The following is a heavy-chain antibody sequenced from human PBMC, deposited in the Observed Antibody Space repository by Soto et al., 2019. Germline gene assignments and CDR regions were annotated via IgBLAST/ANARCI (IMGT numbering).Heavy chain of an antibody. CDR3: ARFRSTADTGGTNSFDP. CDR1: GGSISGYY. V-gene: IGHV4-59*01. CDR2: IFYTGST. D-gene: IGHD2-21*02. J-gene: IGHJ5*02. Sequence: SETLSLTCTVSGGSISGYYWSWIRQPPGKGLEWIAYIFYTGSTNYNPSLKGRVTISVDTSKNQFSLKLSSVTAADTAVYYCARFRSTADTGGTNSFDPWGQGTLVTVSS.